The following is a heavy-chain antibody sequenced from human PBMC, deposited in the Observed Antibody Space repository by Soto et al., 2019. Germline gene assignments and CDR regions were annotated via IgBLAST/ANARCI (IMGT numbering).Heavy chain of an antibody. CDR2: ISGTGGT. D-gene: IGHD2-15*01. Sequence: EVQLWESGGGLVQPGGSLRLSCAGSGFTFSSHVMRWVRQAPGKGLEWVSAISGTGGTYYADSVKGRFTISRDNFKNALYLQMNNLRDEGTAVYYCAKDRRGAYCSGGICYSPDYWGQGTLVIVSS. CDR1: GFTFSSHV. V-gene: IGHV3-23*01. J-gene: IGHJ4*02. CDR3: AKDRRGAYCSGGICYSPDY.